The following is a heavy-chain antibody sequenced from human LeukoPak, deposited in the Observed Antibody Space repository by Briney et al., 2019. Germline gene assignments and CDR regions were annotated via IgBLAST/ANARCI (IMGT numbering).Heavy chain of an antibody. D-gene: IGHD4-17*01. CDR2: IYSGGST. Sequence: GGSLRLSCAASGFTVSSNYMSWVRQAPGKGLEWVSVIYSGGSTYYADSVKGRFTISRDNSKNTLYLQMNSLRAEDTAVYYCATVTKTLFYYGMDVWGQGTTVTVSS. CDR1: GFTVSSNY. J-gene: IGHJ6*02. CDR3: ATVTKTLFYYGMDV. V-gene: IGHV3-53*01.